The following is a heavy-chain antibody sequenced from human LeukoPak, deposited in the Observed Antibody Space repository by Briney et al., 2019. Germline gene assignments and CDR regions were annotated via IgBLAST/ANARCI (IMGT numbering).Heavy chain of an antibody. J-gene: IGHJ4*02. Sequence: GGSLRLSCAASGFTFSSYSMNWVRQAPGKGLEWGAYISSSSSTIYYAEAVKGRFTISRYNAKNSLYLQMNSLRAEDTAVYYCAGGHSSGYYPIDYWGQGTLITVSS. D-gene: IGHD3-22*01. V-gene: IGHV3-48*01. CDR3: AGGHSSGYYPIDY. CDR2: ISSSSSTI. CDR1: GFTFSSYS.